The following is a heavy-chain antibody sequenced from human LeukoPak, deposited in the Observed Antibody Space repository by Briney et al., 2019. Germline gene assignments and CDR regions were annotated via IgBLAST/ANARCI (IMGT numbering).Heavy chain of an antibody. D-gene: IGHD6-6*01. CDR3: AKRAARPAYYFDF. Sequence: PGGSLRLSCTASGFNFSSYAMSWVRQAPGKGLEWVSTVTVSGGGTYYGDSVKGRFTISRDNSKNTLYLQMNSLRAEDTAVYYCAKRAARPAYYFDFWGQGTLVTISS. CDR1: GFNFSSYA. V-gene: IGHV3-23*01. J-gene: IGHJ4*02. CDR2: VTVSGGGT.